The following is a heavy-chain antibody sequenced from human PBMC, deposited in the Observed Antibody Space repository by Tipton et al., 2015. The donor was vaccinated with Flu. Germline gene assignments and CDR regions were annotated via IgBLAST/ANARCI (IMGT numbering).Heavy chain of an antibody. CDR3: ARRDCSGGSCVTGWFDP. CDR2: IYHSGST. J-gene: IGHJ5*02. V-gene: IGHV4-38-2*01. Sequence: TLSLTCAVSGYSISSGYYWGWIRQPPGKGLEWIGSIYHSGSTYYNPSLKSRVTISVDTSKNQFSLMLSSVTAADTAVYYCARRDCSGGSCVTGWFDPWGQGTLVTVSS. D-gene: IGHD2-15*01. CDR1: GYSISSGYY.